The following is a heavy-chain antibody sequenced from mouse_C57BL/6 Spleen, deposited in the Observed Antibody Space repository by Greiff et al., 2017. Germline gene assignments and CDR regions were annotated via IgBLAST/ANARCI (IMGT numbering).Heavy chain of an antibody. CDR1: GYSFTGYY. CDR2: INPSTGGT. CDR3: ARRGLYRYCDV. D-gene: IGHD2-13*01. V-gene: IGHV1-42*01. Sequence: VQLQQSGPELVKPGASVQISCKASGYSFTGYYMNWVKPSNEKSLEWIGEINPSTGGTTYNQKFKAKATLTVDKSSSPAYMQLKSLTSEDSAVYYCARRGLYRYCDVWGTGTTVTVSS. J-gene: IGHJ1*03.